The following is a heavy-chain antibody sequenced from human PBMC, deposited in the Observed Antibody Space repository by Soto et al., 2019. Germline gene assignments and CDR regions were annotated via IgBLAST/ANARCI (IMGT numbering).Heavy chain of an antibody. Sequence: SETLSLTCTVSGVSISSSTYYWGWIRQPPGKGLDWIGTIYYSGTTYYNPSLKSRVTISVDTSKNQFSLKLSSVTAADTAVYYCARQWELPRTFDYWGQGTLVTVSS. CDR1: GVSISSSTYY. CDR3: ARQWELPRTFDY. J-gene: IGHJ4*02. V-gene: IGHV4-39*01. CDR2: IYYSGTT. D-gene: IGHD1-26*01.